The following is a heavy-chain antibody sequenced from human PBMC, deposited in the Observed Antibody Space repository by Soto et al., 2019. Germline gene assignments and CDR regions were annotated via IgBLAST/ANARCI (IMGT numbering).Heavy chain of an antibody. CDR1: GGSISSGGYY. Sequence: LSLTCTVSGGSISSGGYYWSWIRQHPGKGLEWIGYIYYSGSTYYNPSLKSRVTISVDTSKNQFSLKLSSVTAADTAVYYCAREIAVAGSFDYWGQGTLVTVSS. V-gene: IGHV4-31*03. D-gene: IGHD6-19*01. J-gene: IGHJ4*02. CDR2: IYYSGST. CDR3: AREIAVAGSFDY.